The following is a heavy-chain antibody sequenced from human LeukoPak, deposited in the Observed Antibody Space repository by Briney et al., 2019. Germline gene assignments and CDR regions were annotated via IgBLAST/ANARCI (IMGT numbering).Heavy chain of an antibody. D-gene: IGHD3-10*01. CDR3: AKVIRGGYGMDV. CDR1: GFTFSSFG. J-gene: IGHJ6*02. V-gene: IGHV3-48*02. CDR2: VSDSSTLT. Sequence: GGSLRLSCAASGFTFSSFGMNWVRQAPGKGLEWVSYVSDSSTLTYYADSVKGRFTISRDNAKNSLSLQSNSLRDEDTAVYFCAKVIRGGYGMDVWGQGTTVTVSS.